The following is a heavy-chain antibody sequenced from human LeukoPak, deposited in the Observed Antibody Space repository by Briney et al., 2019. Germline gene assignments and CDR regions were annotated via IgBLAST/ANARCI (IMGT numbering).Heavy chain of an antibody. CDR2: ISSSGSTI. J-gene: IGHJ3*02. CDR3: AGAISYYDILTGLGTLSAFDI. D-gene: IGHD3-9*01. V-gene: IGHV3-48*03. Sequence: GGSLRLSCAASGFTFGSYEMNWVRQAPGKGLEWVSYISSSGSTIYYADSVKGRFTISRDNAKNSLYLQMNSLRAEDTAVYYCAGAISYYDILTGLGTLSAFDIWGQGTMVTVSS. CDR1: GFTFGSYE.